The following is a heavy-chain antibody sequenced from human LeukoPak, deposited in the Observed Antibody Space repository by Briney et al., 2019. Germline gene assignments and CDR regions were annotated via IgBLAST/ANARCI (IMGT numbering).Heavy chain of an antibody. CDR3: ARRGYSSGYFDY. D-gene: IGHD5-18*01. J-gene: IGHJ4*02. V-gene: IGHV4-61*01. Sequence: PSETLSLTCTVSGGSFISGSYSWSWIRQPPGTGLEWIGYIYYSGSTNYNPSLKSRVTISVDTSKNQFSLKLSSVIAADTAVYYCARRGYSSGYFDYWGQGTLVTVSS. CDR1: GGSFISGSYS. CDR2: IYYSGST.